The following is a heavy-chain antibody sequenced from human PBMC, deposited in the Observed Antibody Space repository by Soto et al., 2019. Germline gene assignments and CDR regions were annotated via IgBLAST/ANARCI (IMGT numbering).Heavy chain of an antibody. V-gene: IGHV3-23*01. CDR1: GFSFSGYA. CDR2: MTATGVSI. Sequence: EVQLLESGGGLVQPGGSLRLSCVASGFSFSGYAMSWVRQAPGKALVWVSSMTATGVSIYYADSVRGRFTISRDNSKNTVYLQMSSLRAEDTARYYCAKDSIPYSSSYDLDHWGRGALVTVSS. J-gene: IGHJ4*02. D-gene: IGHD6-6*01. CDR3: AKDSIPYSSSYDLDH.